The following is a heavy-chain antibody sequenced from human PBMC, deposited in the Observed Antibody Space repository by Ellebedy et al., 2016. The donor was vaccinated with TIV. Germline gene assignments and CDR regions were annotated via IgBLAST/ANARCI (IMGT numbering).Heavy chain of an antibody. J-gene: IGHJ5*01. V-gene: IGHV3-7*01. CDR2: IYQDGSEQ. D-gene: IGHD4-17*01. Sequence: PGGSLRLSCAASGFSFRSYWMSWVRQAPGKGLEWVANIYQDGSEQYYVDSVGGRFTISRDNAKNELYLQMKSLKVEDTAIYYCARRGSYGDYAVHVNSWFDSWGQGTPVTVSP. CDR1: GFSFRSYW. CDR3: ARRGSYGDYAVHVNSWFDS.